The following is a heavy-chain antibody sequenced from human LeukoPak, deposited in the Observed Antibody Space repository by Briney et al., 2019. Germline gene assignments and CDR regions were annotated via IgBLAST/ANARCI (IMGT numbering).Heavy chain of an antibody. CDR3: ARDNEYCSSTSCRNWFDP. CDR1: GYTFTSYG. J-gene: IGHJ5*02. D-gene: IGHD2-2*01. CDR2: NSAYNGNT. V-gene: IGHV1-18*01. Sequence: GASVKVSCKASGYTFTSYGISWVRQAPGQGLEWMGWNSAYNGNTNYAQKLQGRVTMTTDTSTSTAYMELRSLRSDDTAVYYCARDNEYCSSTSCRNWFDPWGQGTLVTVSS.